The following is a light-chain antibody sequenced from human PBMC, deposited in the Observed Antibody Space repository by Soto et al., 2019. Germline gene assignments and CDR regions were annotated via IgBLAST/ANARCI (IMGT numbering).Light chain of an antibody. CDR1: QGVRSRY. CDR3: QQYGTSPQT. Sequence: EIVLTQSPGTLSLSPGERATLSCRASQGVRSRYLAWYQQKPGQAPRLLIYGSSSRPPGIPDRVSGGGSGTEFTLTISRLEPEDFEVYYCQQYGTSPQTFGHGTKVEIK. J-gene: IGKJ1*01. CDR2: GSS. V-gene: IGKV3-20*01.